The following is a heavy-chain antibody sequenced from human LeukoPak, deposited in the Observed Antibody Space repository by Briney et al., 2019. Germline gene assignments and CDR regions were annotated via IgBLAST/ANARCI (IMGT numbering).Heavy chain of an antibody. CDR1: GGSISISSYY. J-gene: IGHJ5*02. V-gene: IGHV4-39*01. Sequence: PSETPSLTCTVSGGSISISSYYWGWIRQPPGKGLDWTGSICYSGSTYDNPSLKRRVTISVDTSKHQFCRKLSSVTAADTAAYYCARRRTVTSGWFDPWGQGTLVTVSS. CDR2: ICYSGST. CDR3: ARRRTVTSGWFDP. D-gene: IGHD4-11*01.